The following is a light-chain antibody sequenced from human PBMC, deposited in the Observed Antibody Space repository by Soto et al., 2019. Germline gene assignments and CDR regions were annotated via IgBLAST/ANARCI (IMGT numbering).Light chain of an antibody. Sequence: GDRVTNTCRASQGMTTYLARFQQKPGKVPKFVIYGASTLQSGVATRFGGSGSGTDFTLPISSLQPEDFAVYYCQQYNNWPKTFGQGTKVEIK. J-gene: IGKJ1*01. CDR3: QQYNNWPKT. V-gene: IGKV1-27*01. CDR1: QGMTTY. CDR2: GAS.